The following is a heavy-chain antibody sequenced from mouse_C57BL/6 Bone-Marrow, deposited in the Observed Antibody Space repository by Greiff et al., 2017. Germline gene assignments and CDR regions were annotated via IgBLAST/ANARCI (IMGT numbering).Heavy chain of an antibody. CDR2: IRNKANGYTT. Sequence: EVQGVESGGGLVQPGGSLSLSCAASGFTFTDYYMSWVRQPPGKALEWLGFIRNKANGYTTAYSASVKGRFTISRDNSQSILYLQMNALGAEDSATYYCARYKAGWDYFDYWGQGTTLTVSS. CDR1: GFTFTDYY. J-gene: IGHJ2*01. D-gene: IGHD1-1*02. V-gene: IGHV7-3*01. CDR3: ARYKAGWDYFDY.